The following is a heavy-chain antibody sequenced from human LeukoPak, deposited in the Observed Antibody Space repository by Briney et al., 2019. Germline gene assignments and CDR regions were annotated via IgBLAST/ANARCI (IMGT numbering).Heavy chain of an antibody. J-gene: IGHJ5*02. Sequence: SVKVSCKASGYTFTSYYMHWVRQAPGQGLEWMGRIIPIFGTANYAQKFQGRVTITTDESTSTAYMELSSLRSEDTAVYYCARGGEYDFWSGYINWFDPWGQGTLVTVSS. D-gene: IGHD3-3*01. CDR1: GYTFTSYY. CDR2: IIPIFGTA. V-gene: IGHV1-69*05. CDR3: ARGGEYDFWSGYINWFDP.